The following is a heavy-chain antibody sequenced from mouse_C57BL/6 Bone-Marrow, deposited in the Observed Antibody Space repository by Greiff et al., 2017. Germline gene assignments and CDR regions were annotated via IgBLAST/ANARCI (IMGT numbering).Heavy chain of an antibody. CDR2: INPNNGGT. CDR3: AREDYFDY. CDR1: GYTFTDYY. J-gene: IGHJ2*01. V-gene: IGHV1-26*01. Sequence: EVQLQQSGPELVKPGASVKISCKASGYTFTDYYMNWVKQSHGKSLEWIGDINPNNGGTSYNQKFKGKATLTVDKSSSTAYMELCSLTSEDSAVYYCAREDYFDYWGQGTTLTVSS.